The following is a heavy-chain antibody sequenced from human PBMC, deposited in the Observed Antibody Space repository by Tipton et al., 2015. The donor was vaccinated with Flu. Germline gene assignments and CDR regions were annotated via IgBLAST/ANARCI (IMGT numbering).Heavy chain of an antibody. CDR1: GGSISSYY. D-gene: IGHD5-24*01. Sequence: LRLSCTVSGGSISSYYWSWIRQPPGKGLEWIGYIYYSGSTNYNPSLKSRVTISVDTSKNQFSLKLSSVTAADTAVYYCARDRHMATITSAYPYYYGMDVWGQGTTVTVSS. CDR2: IYYSGST. J-gene: IGHJ6*02. CDR3: ARDRHMATITSAYPYYYGMDV. V-gene: IGHV4-59*01.